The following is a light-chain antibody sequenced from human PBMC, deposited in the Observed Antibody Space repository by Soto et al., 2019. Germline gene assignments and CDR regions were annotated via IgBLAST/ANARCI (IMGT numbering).Light chain of an antibody. V-gene: IGLV4-60*03. J-gene: IGLJ3*02. Sequence: QPVLTQSSSASASLGSSVKLTCTLSSGHSSYIIAWHQQQPGKAPRYLMKLEGSGSYNKGSGVPDRFSGSSSGADRYLTISNLQSEDEADYYCETWDSNILWVFGGGTKLTVL. CDR3: ETWDSNILWV. CDR1: SGHSSYI. CDR2: LEGSGSY.